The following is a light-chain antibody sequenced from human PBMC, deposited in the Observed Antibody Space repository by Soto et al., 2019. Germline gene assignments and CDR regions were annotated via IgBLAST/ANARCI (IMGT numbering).Light chain of an antibody. V-gene: IGKV3-20*01. CDR1: QSVSSSY. Sequence: EIVLTQSPGTLSLSPGERATLSCRASQSVSSSYLAWYQQKPGQAPRLLIYGASSRATGIPDRFSGSGSGTDFNLTISRLEHEDFAVYYCQQYGSSPVTFGQGTKVEIK. J-gene: IGKJ1*01. CDR3: QQYGSSPVT. CDR2: GAS.